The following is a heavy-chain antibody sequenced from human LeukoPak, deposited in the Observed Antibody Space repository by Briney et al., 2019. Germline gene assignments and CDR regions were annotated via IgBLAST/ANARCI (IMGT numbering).Heavy chain of an antibody. V-gene: IGHV3-21*01. CDR1: GFTFSSYS. D-gene: IGHD3-22*01. Sequence: GGFLRLSCAASGFTFSSYSMDWVRQAPGKGLEWVSYISSRNYIFYAGSVKGRFTISRDNAKNSLYLQMNSLRAEDTAVYYCARDPYYYDSSGYYGEGFDYWGQGTPVSASS. CDR2: ISSRNYI. CDR3: ARDPYYYDSSGYYGEGFDY. J-gene: IGHJ4*02.